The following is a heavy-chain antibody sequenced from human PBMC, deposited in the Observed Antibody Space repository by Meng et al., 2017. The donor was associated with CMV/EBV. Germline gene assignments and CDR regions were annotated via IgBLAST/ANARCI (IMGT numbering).Heavy chain of an antibody. Sequence: HGHLQPGGAGLVRPPATRSLHLAVYGGSFSGYYWGWIRQPPGKGLEWIGGSNHSGSTNYNPSLKSRVTISVDTSKNQFSLKLSSVTAADTAVYYCARGRTGEHDFWSGYWADYCGQGTLVTVSS. D-gene: IGHD3-3*01. CDR1: GGSFSGYY. V-gene: IGHV4-34*01. CDR2: SNHSGST. J-gene: IGHJ4*02. CDR3: ARGRTGEHDFWSGYWADY.